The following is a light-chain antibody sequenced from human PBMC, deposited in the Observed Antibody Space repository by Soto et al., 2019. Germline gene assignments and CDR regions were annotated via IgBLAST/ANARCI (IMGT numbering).Light chain of an antibody. CDR1: SSDVGGYNY. CDR3: ASYAGNNVI. Sequence: QSALTQPPSASGSPGQSVAISCTGTSSDVGGYNYVSSFQQHPGKAPKLMIYEVTKRPSGVPDRFSGSKSGNTASLTVSGLQAEDEADYYCASYAGNNVIFGGGTKLTVL. V-gene: IGLV2-8*01. J-gene: IGLJ2*01. CDR2: EVT.